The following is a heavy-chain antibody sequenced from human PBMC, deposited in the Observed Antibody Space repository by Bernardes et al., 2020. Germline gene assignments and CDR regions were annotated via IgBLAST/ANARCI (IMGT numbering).Heavy chain of an antibody. CDR2: ISFDGTKK. CDR3: ARDKQLLFDY. V-gene: IGHV3-30*04. D-gene: IGHD2-2*01. J-gene: IGHJ4*02. Sequence: GGSLRLSCADSGFTFSTHAMHWVRQAPGKGLEWVAVISFDGTKKYYADSVKGRFNISRDNSKNTLYLQMNSLRAEDTAVYYCARDKQLLFDYWGQGTLVTVAS. CDR1: GFTFSTHA.